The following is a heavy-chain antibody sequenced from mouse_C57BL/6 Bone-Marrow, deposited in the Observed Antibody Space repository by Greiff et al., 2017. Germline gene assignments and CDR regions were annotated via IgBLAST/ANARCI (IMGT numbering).Heavy chain of an antibody. D-gene: IGHD1-1*01. CDR2: IYPYNGVS. Sequence: EVQLQESGPELVKPGASVKISCKASGYSFTVYYMHWVKQSHGNILDWIGYIYPYNGVSSYNQKFKGKATLTVDKSSSTAYMELRSLTSEDSAVYYCARSGVHLPYYGSIPFAYWGQGTLVTVSA. V-gene: IGHV1-31*01. CDR1: GYSFTVYY. J-gene: IGHJ3*01. CDR3: ARSGVHLPYYGSIPFAY.